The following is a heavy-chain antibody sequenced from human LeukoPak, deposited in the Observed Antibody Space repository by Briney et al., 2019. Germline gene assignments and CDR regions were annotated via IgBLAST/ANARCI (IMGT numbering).Heavy chain of an antibody. Sequence: PGGSLRLSCAASGFTFSSYAMSWVRQAPGKGLEWVSAISGSGGSTYYADSVKGRFTISRDNSKNTLYLQMNSLRAEDTAVYYCAKFIYLAKLRCQDYWGQGTLVTVSS. V-gene: IGHV3-23*01. CDR2: ISGSGGST. CDR3: AKFIYLAKLRCQDY. CDR1: GFTFSSYA. J-gene: IGHJ4*02. D-gene: IGHD4-17*01.